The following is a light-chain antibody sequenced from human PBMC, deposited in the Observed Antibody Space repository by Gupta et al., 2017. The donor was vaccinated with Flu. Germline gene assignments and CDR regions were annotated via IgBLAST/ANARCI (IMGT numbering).Light chain of an antibody. CDR3: QQCDDWPMT. CDR1: QTVGRF. J-gene: IGKJ5*01. CDR2: DAS. V-gene: IGKV3-11*01. Sequence: VLPQSPATLSLSPGERATLSCRASQTVGRFLVWYQQKPGQAPRLLMSDASTRATGIPARFGGSGSGTDFTLTISSLEPEDLAVYFCQQCDDWPMTFGQGTQLEIK.